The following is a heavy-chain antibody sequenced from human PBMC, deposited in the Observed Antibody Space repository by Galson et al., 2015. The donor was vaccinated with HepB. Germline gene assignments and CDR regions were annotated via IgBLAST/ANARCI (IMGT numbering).Heavy chain of an antibody. Sequence: SLRLSCAASGFTFKNSAMHWVRQAPNKGLQWVAVISFDANNKDYSDSVKGRFTVSRDNSNNTLYLQMNSLRGDDTAVYFCARGHYYGSVDYWGQGILVT. J-gene: IGHJ4*02. CDR1: GFTFKNSA. V-gene: IGHV3-30-3*01. CDR3: ARGHYYGSVDY. CDR2: ISFDANNK. D-gene: IGHD3-10*01.